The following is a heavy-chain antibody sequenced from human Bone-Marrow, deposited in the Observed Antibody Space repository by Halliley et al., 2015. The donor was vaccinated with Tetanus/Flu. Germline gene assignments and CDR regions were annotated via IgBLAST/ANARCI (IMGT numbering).Heavy chain of an antibody. D-gene: IGHD7-27*01. J-gene: IGHJ4*02. CDR2: ISNDGLNT. V-gene: IGHV3-64D*06. Sequence: LEYVSSISNDGLNTYYADSVKGRFTLSRDNSENTLYLQMSSLRSEDTAVYFCVVGTSWGQGTLVTVSA. CDR3: VVGTS.